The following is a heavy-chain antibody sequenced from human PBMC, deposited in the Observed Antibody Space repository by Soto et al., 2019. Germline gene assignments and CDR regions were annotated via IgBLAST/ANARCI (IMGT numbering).Heavy chain of an antibody. D-gene: IGHD2-2*02. CDR2: IIPMFGTS. V-gene: IGHV1-69*13. Sequence: SVKVSCKASGGTFSGYAISWVRQAPGQGLEWMGEIIPMFGTSNYAQKFQGRVTITADESTSTAYMELSSLRSEDTAVYYCAXGSCSSTSCYKEYYFDLWGQGTLVTVSS. CDR1: GGTFSGYA. CDR3: AXGSCSSTSCYKEYYFDL. J-gene: IGHJ4*02.